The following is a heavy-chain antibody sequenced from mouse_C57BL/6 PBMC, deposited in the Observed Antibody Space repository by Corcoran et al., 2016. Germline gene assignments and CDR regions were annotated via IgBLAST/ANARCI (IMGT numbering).Heavy chain of an antibody. V-gene: IGHV1-84*02. CDR1: GYTFTDYY. Sequence: QIQLQQSGPELVKPGASVKISCKASGYTFTDYYINWVKQRPGQGLEWIGWIYPGSGNTKYNEKFKGKATITADTSSNTAYLQLSSLTSEDTAIYYCARDGYYSAWFAYWGQGTLVTVSA. CDR2: IYPGSGNT. D-gene: IGHD2-3*01. CDR3: ARDGYYSAWFAY. J-gene: IGHJ3*01.